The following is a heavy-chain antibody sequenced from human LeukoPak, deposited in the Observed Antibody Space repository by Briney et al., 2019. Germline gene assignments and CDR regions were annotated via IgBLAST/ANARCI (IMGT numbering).Heavy chain of an antibody. Sequence: SCKASGGTFSSYAMHWVRQAPGKGLEWVADISYDGSNKYYADSVKGRFTISRDNSKNTLYLQMSSLRAEDTAVYYCASNYIVATIPYYYYGMDVWGQGTTVTVSS. J-gene: IGHJ6*02. CDR2: ISYDGSNK. CDR1: GGTFSSYA. CDR3: ASNYIVATIPYYYYGMDV. V-gene: IGHV3-30-3*01. D-gene: IGHD5-12*01.